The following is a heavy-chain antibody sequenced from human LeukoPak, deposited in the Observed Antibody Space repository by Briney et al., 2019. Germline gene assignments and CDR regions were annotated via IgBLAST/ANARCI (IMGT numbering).Heavy chain of an antibody. CDR2: IYTSGST. V-gene: IGHV4-4*07. Sequence: PSETLSLTCTVSGGSISSYYWSWIRQPAGKGLEWIGRIYTSGSTNYNPSLKSRVTMSVDTSKNQFSLKLSSVTAADTAVYYCARDGESDDFWSGYYTGITWFDPWGQGTLVTVSS. CDR1: GGSISSYY. D-gene: IGHD3-3*01. J-gene: IGHJ5*02. CDR3: ARDGESDDFWSGYYTGITWFDP.